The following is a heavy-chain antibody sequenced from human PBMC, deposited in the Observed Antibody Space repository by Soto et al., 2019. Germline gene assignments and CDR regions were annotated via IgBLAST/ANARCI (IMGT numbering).Heavy chain of an antibody. V-gene: IGHV1-69*13. CDR2: IIPIFGTA. D-gene: IGHD4-17*01. J-gene: IGHJ2*01. CDR1: GGTFSSYA. Sequence: GASVKVSCKASGGTFSSYAISWVRQAPGQGLEWMGGIIPIFGTANYAQKFQGRVTITADESTSTAYMELSSLRSEDTAVYYCARADPQYGDRHWYFDLWGRGTLVTVSS. CDR3: ARADPQYGDRHWYFDL.